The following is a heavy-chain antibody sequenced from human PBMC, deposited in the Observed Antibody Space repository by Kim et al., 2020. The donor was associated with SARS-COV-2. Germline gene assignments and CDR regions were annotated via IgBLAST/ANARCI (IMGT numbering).Heavy chain of an antibody. D-gene: IGHD7-27*01. Sequence: STDSNPSLKRRVTLSVDTSKNQFTLKLSAVTAADTAVYYCARANWGDVDYWGQGTLVTVSS. CDR2: ST. V-gene: IGHV4-39*01. CDR3: ARANWGDVDY. J-gene: IGHJ4*02.